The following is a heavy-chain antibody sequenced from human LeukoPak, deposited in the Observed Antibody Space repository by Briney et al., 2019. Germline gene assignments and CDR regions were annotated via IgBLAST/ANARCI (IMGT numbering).Heavy chain of an antibody. CDR3: ARGRMAGTYVFDY. J-gene: IGHJ4*02. D-gene: IGHD6-19*01. Sequence: SVKVSCKASGYTFTSYYMHWVRQAPGQGLEWMGGIIPIFGTANYAQKFQGRVTITADESTSTAYMGLSSLRSEDTAVYYCARGRMAGTYVFDYWGQGTLVTVSS. CDR2: IIPIFGTA. CDR1: GYTFTSYY. V-gene: IGHV1-69*13.